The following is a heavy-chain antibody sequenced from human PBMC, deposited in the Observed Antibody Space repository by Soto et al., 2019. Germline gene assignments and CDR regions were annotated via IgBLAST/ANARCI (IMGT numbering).Heavy chain of an antibody. Sequence: ASVKVSCKASGGTFSSYAISWVRQAPGQGLEWMGGIIPIFGTANYAQKFQGRVTITADESTSTAYMELSSLRSEDTAVYYCARARWQEWELYYFDYWGQGTLVTVSS. CDR2: IIPIFGTA. CDR3: ARARWQEWELYYFDY. J-gene: IGHJ4*02. CDR1: GGTFSSYA. D-gene: IGHD1-26*01. V-gene: IGHV1-69*13.